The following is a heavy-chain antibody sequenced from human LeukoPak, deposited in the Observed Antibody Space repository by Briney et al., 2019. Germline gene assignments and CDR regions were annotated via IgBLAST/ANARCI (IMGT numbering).Heavy chain of an antibody. J-gene: IGHJ3*02. D-gene: IGHD3-16*01. CDR1: GGSISSYY. CDR3: AREGWGGAFDI. Sequence: SETLSLTCTVSGGSISSYYWSWIRQPPGKGLEWIGYIYYSGSTNYNPSLKSRVTISVDTSKNQFSLKLSSVTAADTAVYYCAREGWGGAFDIWGQGTMVTVSS. CDR2: IYYSGST. V-gene: IGHV4-59*01.